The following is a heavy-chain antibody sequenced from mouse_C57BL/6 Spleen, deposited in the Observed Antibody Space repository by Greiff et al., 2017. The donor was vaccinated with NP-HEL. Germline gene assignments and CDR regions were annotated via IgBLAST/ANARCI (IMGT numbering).Heavy chain of an antibody. V-gene: IGHV5-16*01. CDR3: ARYYYGSSPYFDY. D-gene: IGHD1-1*01. Sequence: EVMLVESEGGLVQPGSSMKLSCTASGFTFSDYYMAWVRQVPEKGLEWVANINYDGSSTYYLDSLKSRFIISRDNAKNILYLQMSSLKSEDTATYYCARYYYGSSPYFDYWGQGTTLTVSS. CDR2: INYDGSST. J-gene: IGHJ2*01. CDR1: GFTFSDYY.